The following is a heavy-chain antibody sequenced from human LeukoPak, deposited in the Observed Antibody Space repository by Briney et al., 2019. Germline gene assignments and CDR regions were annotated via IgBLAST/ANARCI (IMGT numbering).Heavy chain of an antibody. V-gene: IGHV4-34*01. Sequence: KPSETLSLTCAVYGGSFSGFYWSWIRQPPGKGLEWIGEINHSGSTNYNPSLKSRVTISVDTSKNQFSLKLSSVTAADTAVYYCARGPAGFDYWGQGTLVTVSS. CDR3: ARGPAGFDY. CDR2: INHSGST. J-gene: IGHJ4*02. CDR1: GGSFSGFY. D-gene: IGHD2-2*01.